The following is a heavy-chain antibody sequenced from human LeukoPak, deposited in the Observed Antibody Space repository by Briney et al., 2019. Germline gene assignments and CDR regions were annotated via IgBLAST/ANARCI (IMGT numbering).Heavy chain of an antibody. D-gene: IGHD3-22*01. CDR3: ARGAGDSYYSGSSGYYSIFDY. Sequence: SETLSLTCTISGGSIGSSSYCWGWIRQPPGKGLEWIGTMCYGGSTYHNPSLRSRVTISADTSKNQFSLKVTSVAAADTAVYYCARGAGDSYYSGSSGYYSIFDYWGQGSLVTVSS. J-gene: IGHJ4*02. CDR2: MCYGGST. V-gene: IGHV4-39*07. CDR1: GGSIGSSSYC.